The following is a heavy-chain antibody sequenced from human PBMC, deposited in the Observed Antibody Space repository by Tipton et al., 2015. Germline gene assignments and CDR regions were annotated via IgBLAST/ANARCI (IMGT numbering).Heavy chain of an antibody. CDR2: FFHSGNT. Sequence: TLSLTCSVSGDSINRYYWSWIRQPPGKGLEWIGSFFHSGNTFHNPSLRSRVIISVDTSKNQFSLTVTSVTAADTAVYYCARSRYTVTPDSWGQGTLVTVSS. CDR3: ARSRYTVTPDS. V-gene: IGHV4-38-2*01. D-gene: IGHD4-17*01. J-gene: IGHJ4*02. CDR1: GDSINRYY.